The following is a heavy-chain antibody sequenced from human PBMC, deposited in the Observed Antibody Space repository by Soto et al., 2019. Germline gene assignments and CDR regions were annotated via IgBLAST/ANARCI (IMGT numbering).Heavy chain of an antibody. CDR2: IYSGGHT. CDR3: AREGVAAAALFGMDG. J-gene: IGHJ6*02. D-gene: IGHD6-13*01. Sequence: EVQLVESGGGLVQPGGSLRLSCAASGFTVSSNYMSWVRQAPGKGLEWVSVIYSGGHTYYADSVKGRFTISRDNSENTLYLKMNSLRAEGAAVYYCAREGVAAAALFGMDGWGQGTTVTVSS. CDR1: GFTVSSNY. V-gene: IGHV3-66*01.